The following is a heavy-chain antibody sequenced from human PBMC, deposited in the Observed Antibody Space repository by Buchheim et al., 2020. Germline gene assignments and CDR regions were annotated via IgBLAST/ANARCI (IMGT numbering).Heavy chain of an antibody. CDR1: GFSFNSYG. CDR2: LSYAGNNK. D-gene: IGHD3-10*01. V-gene: IGHV3-30*18. J-gene: IGHJ4*02. Sequence: QVQLVESGGGVVQPGRSLRLSCAASGFSFNSYGMHWVRQAPGKGLEWVAALSYAGNNKYYADSVKGRFTIPRDNSKNTLYLQMNSLRADDTAVYYCAKDLVYYGSGNSYYFDYWGQGTL. CDR3: AKDLVYYGSGNSYYFDY.